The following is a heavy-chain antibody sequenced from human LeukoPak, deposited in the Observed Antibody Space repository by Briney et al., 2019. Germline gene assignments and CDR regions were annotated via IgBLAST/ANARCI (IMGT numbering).Heavy chain of an antibody. Sequence: ASVKVSCKASGFTFTSYDINWVRQAPGQGLEWMGWMNPNSGNTRYAQKVQGRITMTTDTSTSTAYMELRSLRSDDTAVYYCARDQPKTLLWFGELSGWFDPWGQGTLVTVSS. D-gene: IGHD3-10*01. CDR3: ARDQPKTLLWFGELSGWFDP. J-gene: IGHJ5*02. CDR1: GFTFTSYD. CDR2: MNPNSGNT. V-gene: IGHV1-8*01.